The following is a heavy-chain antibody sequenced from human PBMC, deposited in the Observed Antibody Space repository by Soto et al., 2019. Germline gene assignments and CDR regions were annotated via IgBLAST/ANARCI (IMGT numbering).Heavy chain of an antibody. CDR3: ARGGKDSKYNYGMDV. V-gene: IGHV4-4*07. D-gene: IGHD1-1*01. CDR2: IFSSGTA. CDR1: GGSISSYF. J-gene: IGHJ6*02. Sequence: SETLSLTCTVSGGSISSYFWSWIRQPAGKGLEWIGRIFSSGTANYNPSLKSRVTVSVDTSKNQFSLKVRSVTAADTAVYYCARGGKDSKYNYGMDVWGQGTTVTVSS.